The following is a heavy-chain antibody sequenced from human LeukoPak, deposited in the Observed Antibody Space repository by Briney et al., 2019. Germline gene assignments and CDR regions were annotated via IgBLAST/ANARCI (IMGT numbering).Heavy chain of an antibody. V-gene: IGHV4-59*01. CDR3: ARGPNLYYDFWSGYYPSWFDP. J-gene: IGHJ5*02. CDR2: IYYSGST. D-gene: IGHD3-3*01. CDR1: GGSISSYY. Sequence: SETLSLTCTVSGGSISSYYWSWIRQPPGKGPEWIGYIYYSGSTNYNPSLKSRVTISVDMSKNQFSLKLSSVTAADTAVYYCARGPNLYYDFWSGYYPSWFDPWGQGTLVTVSS.